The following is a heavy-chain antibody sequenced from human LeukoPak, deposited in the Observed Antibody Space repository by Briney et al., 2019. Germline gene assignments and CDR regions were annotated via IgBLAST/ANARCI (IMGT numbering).Heavy chain of an antibody. CDR2: IDHSGST. Sequence: PSETLSLTCAVYGGSFSGYYWSWIRQPPGKGLEWIEEIDHSGSTNYNPSLRSRVTISVDKSKNQFSLELYSVTAADTAVYYCARELTGDAFDTWGQGTMVTVSS. D-gene: IGHD3-9*01. J-gene: IGHJ3*02. CDR1: GGSFSGYY. CDR3: ARELTGDAFDT. V-gene: IGHV4-34*01.